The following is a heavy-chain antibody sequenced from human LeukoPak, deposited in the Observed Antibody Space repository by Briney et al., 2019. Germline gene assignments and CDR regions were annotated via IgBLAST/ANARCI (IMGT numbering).Heavy chain of an antibody. Sequence: SQTLSLTCTVSGGSISSGNYYWSWIRQPAGKGLEWIGRIWADGAPAYRPSLKSRVTISVDTSKNQFSLRLSSVTAADTAVYYCARGRDSRGYQFMGFDSWGQGTLVTVSS. V-gene: IGHV4-61*02. CDR2: IWADGAP. J-gene: IGHJ4*02. D-gene: IGHD3-22*01. CDR3: ARGRDSRGYQFMGFDS. CDR1: GGSISSGNYY.